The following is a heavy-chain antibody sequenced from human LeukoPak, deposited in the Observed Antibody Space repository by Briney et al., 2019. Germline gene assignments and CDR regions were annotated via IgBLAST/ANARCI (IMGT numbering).Heavy chain of an antibody. CDR1: GFTFSDYY. Sequence: GGSLRLSCAAPGFTFSDYYMSWIRQAPGKGLQWVSYISSSGSTIYYADSVKGRFTISRDNAKNSLYLQMNSLRAEDTAVYYCARNRAAAGSDYWGQGTLVTVSS. CDR3: ARNRAAAGSDY. V-gene: IGHV3-11*01. J-gene: IGHJ4*02. CDR2: ISSSGSTI. D-gene: IGHD6-13*01.